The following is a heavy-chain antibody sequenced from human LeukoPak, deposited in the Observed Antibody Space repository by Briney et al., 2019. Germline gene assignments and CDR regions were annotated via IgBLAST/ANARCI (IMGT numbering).Heavy chain of an antibody. CDR2: ISGSGLYI. V-gene: IGHV3-21*01. D-gene: IGHD6-13*01. CDR1: GFSFDTYT. CDR3: ARGSYSSSWFEKYFFDS. J-gene: IGHJ4*02. Sequence: GGSLRLSCAASGFSFDTYTMNWVRQAPGRGLEWVSSISGSGLYIFYADSVKGRFTISRDNAKNSLYLQMNSLRAEDTSLYFCARGSYSSSWFEKYFFDSWCQGTLVTVSA.